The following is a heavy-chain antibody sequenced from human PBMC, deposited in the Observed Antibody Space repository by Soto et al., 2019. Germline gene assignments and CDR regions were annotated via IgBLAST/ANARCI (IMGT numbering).Heavy chain of an antibody. J-gene: IGHJ6*02. CDR2: ISYDGSNK. CDR1: GFTFSSYA. CDR3: ARDLADGSGSYTYYYYYGMDV. V-gene: IGHV3-30-3*01. Sequence: GGSLRLSCAASGFTFSSYAMHWVRQAPGKGLEWVAVISYDGSNKYYADSVKGRFTISRDNSKNTLYLQMNSLRAEDTAVYYCARDLADGSGSYTYYYYYGMDVWGQGTTVTVSS. D-gene: IGHD3-10*01.